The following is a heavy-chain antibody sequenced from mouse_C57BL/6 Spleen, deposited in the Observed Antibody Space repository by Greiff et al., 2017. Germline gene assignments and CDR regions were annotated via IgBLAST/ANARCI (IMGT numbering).Heavy chain of an antibody. CDR3: LYHGNYWDSMAY. D-gene: IGHD2-1*01. J-gene: IGHJ4*01. CDR1: GYSFTDYN. Sequence: EVKLQESGPELVKPGASVKISCKASGYSFTDYNMNWVKQSNGKSLEWIGVINPNYGTTSYNQKFKGKATLTVDQSSSTAYMQLNSLTSEDSAVYYCLYHGNYWDSMAYWGQGTSVTVSS. V-gene: IGHV1-39*01. CDR2: INPNYGTT.